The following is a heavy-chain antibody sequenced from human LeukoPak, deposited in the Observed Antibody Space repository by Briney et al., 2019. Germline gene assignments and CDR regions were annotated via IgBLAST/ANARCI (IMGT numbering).Heavy chain of an antibody. J-gene: IGHJ4*02. CDR1: GGTFSSYA. Sequence: GASVKVSCKASGGTFSSYAISWVRQAPGQGLEWMGWISAYNGNTNYAQKLQGRVTMTTDTSTSTAYMELRSLRSDDTAVYYCARSLFVVVILDHWGQGTLVTVSS. V-gene: IGHV1-18*01. D-gene: IGHD2-21*01. CDR3: ARSLFVVVILDH. CDR2: ISAYNGNT.